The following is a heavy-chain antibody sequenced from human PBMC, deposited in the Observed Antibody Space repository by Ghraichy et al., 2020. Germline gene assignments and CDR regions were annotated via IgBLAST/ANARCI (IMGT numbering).Heavy chain of an antibody. CDR1: GFTFSSYA. V-gene: IGHV3-23*01. D-gene: IGHD1-7*01. J-gene: IGHJ5*02. CDR2: ISGSGGST. Sequence: GGSLRLSCAASGFTFSSYAMSWVRQAPGKGLEWVSAISGSGGSTYYADSVKGRFTISSDNSKNTLYLQMNSLSAEDTAVYYCAKDRGGWNYGDDNWFDPWGQGTPVTVSS. CDR3: AKDRGGWNYGDDNWFDP.